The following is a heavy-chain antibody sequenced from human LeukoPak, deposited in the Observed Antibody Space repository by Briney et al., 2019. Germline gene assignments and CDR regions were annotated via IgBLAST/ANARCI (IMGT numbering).Heavy chain of an antibody. CDR3: ARDRGRATYSSSSDY. J-gene: IGHJ4*02. Sequence: PSETLSLTCAVSGYSISSGYYWGWIRQPPGKGVEWIGTIYHSGDTYYNPSLKSRLTISVDTSKNQFSLRLTSVAAADTAVYYCARDRGRATYSSSSDYWGQGTLVTVSS. D-gene: IGHD6-6*01. CDR1: GYSISSGYY. CDR2: IYHSGDT. V-gene: IGHV4-38-2*02.